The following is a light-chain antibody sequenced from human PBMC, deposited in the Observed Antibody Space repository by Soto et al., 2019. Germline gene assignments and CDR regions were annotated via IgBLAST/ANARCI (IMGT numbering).Light chain of an antibody. V-gene: IGLV2-14*01. Sequence: QSALTQPPSASGSLGQSVTISCTGTSRDVGGYNYVSWYQQHPGKAPKLMIYEVSNRPSGVSNRFSGSKSGNTASLTISGLQAEDEADYYCSSYTSSSTLVFGTGTKLTVL. CDR3: SSYTSSSTLV. CDR2: EVS. J-gene: IGLJ1*01. CDR1: SRDVGGYNY.